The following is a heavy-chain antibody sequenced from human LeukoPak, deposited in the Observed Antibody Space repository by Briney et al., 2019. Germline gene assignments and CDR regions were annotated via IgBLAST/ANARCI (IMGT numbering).Heavy chain of an antibody. J-gene: IGHJ6*03. D-gene: IGHD4-23*01. CDR2: LYYNGNT. Sequence: SETLSLTCTVSGGSFSNNYNWDWIRQPPGKGLEWIGILYYNGNTYYNPSLKSRLTISVDTSKSHFSLQLRSVTAEDTAVYFCTRSSDFGGYYFYYYMDVWGKGTTVSVSS. CDR3: TRSSDFGGYYFYYYMDV. CDR1: GGSFSNNYN. V-gene: IGHV4-39*02.